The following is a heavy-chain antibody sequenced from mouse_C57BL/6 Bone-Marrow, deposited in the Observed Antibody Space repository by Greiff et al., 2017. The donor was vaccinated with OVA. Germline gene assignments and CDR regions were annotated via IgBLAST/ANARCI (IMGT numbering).Heavy chain of an antibody. Sequence: VQLQQSGPELVKPGASVKISCKASGYTFTDYYMNWVKQSHGKSLEWIGDINPNNGGTSYNQKFKGKATLTVDKSSSTAYMELRSLTSEDSAVYYCARNWGLRRGYWYFDVWGTGTTVTVSS. J-gene: IGHJ1*03. D-gene: IGHD2-4*01. CDR1: GYTFTDYY. CDR3: ARNWGLRRGYWYFDV. V-gene: IGHV1-26*01. CDR2: INPNNGGT.